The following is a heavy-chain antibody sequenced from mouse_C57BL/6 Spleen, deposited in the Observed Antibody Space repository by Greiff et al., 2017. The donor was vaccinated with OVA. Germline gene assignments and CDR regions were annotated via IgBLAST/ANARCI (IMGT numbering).Heavy chain of an antibody. CDR3: ARDEGVVAPYWYFDV. Sequence: EVQRVESGGGLVKPGGSLKLSCAASGFTFSSYAMSWVRQTPEKRLEWVATISDGGSYTYYPDNVKGRFTISRDNAKNNLYLQMSHLKSEDTAMYYCARDEGVVAPYWYFDVWGTGTTVTVSS. CDR2: ISDGGSYT. CDR1: GFTFSSYA. D-gene: IGHD1-1*01. V-gene: IGHV5-4*01. J-gene: IGHJ1*03.